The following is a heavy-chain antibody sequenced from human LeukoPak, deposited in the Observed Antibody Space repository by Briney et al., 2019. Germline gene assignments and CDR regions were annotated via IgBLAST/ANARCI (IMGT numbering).Heavy chain of an antibody. V-gene: IGHV1-2*02. CDR3: ARVSESSGPPFDY. CDR1: GHIFTGYY. Sequence: ASVKVSCKASGHIFTGYYMHWVRQAPGQGLQWMGCINPNSGGTNYAQKFQGRVTMTRDTSISTAYMELSRLRSDDTAIYYCARVSESSGPPFDYWGQGTLVTVSS. D-gene: IGHD3-22*01. J-gene: IGHJ4*02. CDR2: INPNSGGT.